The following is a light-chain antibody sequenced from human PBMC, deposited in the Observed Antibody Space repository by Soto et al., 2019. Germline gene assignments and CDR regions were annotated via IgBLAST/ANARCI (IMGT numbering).Light chain of an antibody. CDR3: SSYAGNNNYVV. CDR2: EVS. Sequence: QSALTQPPSASGSPGLSVTISCTGTSSDVGNYNFVSWYQQHPGKAPKLMIYEVSNRPSGVPDRFSGSKSGNTASLTVSGLQAEDEADYYCSSYAGNNNYVVFGGGTQLTVL. CDR1: SSDVGNYNF. J-gene: IGLJ2*01. V-gene: IGLV2-8*01.